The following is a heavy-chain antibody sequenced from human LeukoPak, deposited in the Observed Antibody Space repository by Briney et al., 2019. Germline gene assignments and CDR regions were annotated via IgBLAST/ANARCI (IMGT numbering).Heavy chain of an antibody. Sequence: GGSPRLSCAASGFTLSDCYMSWIRQAPGKGLECVSYISNTGSTTHYADSVKGRFTVSRDNAKNSLYLQMNSLRAEDTAVYYCARAVKYFYDSSGPYLDYWGQGTLIAVSS. CDR3: ARAVKYFYDSSGPYLDY. J-gene: IGHJ4*02. CDR1: GFTLSDCY. V-gene: IGHV3-11*01. D-gene: IGHD3-22*01. CDR2: ISNTGSTT.